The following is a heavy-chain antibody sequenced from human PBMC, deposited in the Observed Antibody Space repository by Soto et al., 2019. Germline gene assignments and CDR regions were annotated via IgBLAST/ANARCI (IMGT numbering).Heavy chain of an antibody. J-gene: IGHJ4*02. D-gene: IGHD3-3*01. V-gene: IGHV1-8*01. Sequence: ASVKVSCKASGYTFTSYDINWVRQATVQGLEWMGWMNPNSGKTGYAQKFQGRVTMTRNTSISTAYMELSSLRSEDTSLGFCGGGRSGGLVDYYGEGSQVTVSA. CDR1: GYTFTSYD. CDR3: GGGRSGGLVDY. CDR2: MNPNSGKT.